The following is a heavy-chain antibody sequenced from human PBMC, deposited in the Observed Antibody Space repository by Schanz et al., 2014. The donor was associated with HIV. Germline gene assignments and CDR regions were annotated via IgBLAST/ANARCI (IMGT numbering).Heavy chain of an antibody. Sequence: EVQLLESGGGLVPPGGSLRLSCAASAFPFSNHAMSWVRQAAGKGLEWVSGISISGETTYYADSVKGRFTISRDNSKNTLYLQMNSLGAEDTAVYYCARDSPVAAGTLDYWGQGTLVTVSS. CDR2: ISISGETT. D-gene: IGHD6-13*01. V-gene: IGHV3-23*01. CDR3: ARDSPVAAGTLDY. CDR1: AFPFSNHA. J-gene: IGHJ4*02.